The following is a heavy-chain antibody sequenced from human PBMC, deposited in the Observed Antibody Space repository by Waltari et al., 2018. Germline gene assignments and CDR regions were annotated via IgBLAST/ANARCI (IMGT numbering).Heavy chain of an antibody. CDR1: GFTFSNAW. D-gene: IGHD3-3*01. Sequence: EVQLVESGGGLVKPGGSLRLSCAASGFTFSNAWMSWVRQAPGKGLEWVVRIKSKTDGGTTDYAAPVKGRFTISRDDSKNTLYLQMNSLKTEDTAVYYCTTLYDFWSGYYYGSDYFDYWGQGTLVIVSS. CDR2: IKSKTDGGTT. J-gene: IGHJ4*02. CDR3: TTLYDFWSGYYYGSDYFDY. V-gene: IGHV3-15*01.